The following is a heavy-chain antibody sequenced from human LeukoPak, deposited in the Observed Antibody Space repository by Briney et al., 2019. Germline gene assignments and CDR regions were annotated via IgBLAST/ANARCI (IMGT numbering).Heavy chain of an antibody. V-gene: IGHV4-39*02. CDR3: ARRYKDMVVVPAVFCFDY. D-gene: IGHD2-2*01. CDR2: VYYSGST. CDR1: GASMGSDSYS. Sequence: PSETLSLTCNVSGASMGSDSYSWVWLRQPPGKALEWIGSVYYSGSTYYTPSLKSRVTISVDMSRNHFSLRLNSVAAADTAVYYCARRYKDMVVVPAVFCFDYWGRGILVTVSS. J-gene: IGHJ4*02.